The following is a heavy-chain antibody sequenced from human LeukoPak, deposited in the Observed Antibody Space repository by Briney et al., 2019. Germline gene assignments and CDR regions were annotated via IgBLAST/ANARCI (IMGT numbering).Heavy chain of an antibody. CDR2: ISGSGGTT. CDR3: AKKVDYASSGYFDY. J-gene: IGHJ4*02. D-gene: IGHD3-22*01. V-gene: IGHV3-23*01. Sequence: GGSLSLSCAASGFTFSSYAMSWVRQAPGKGLEWVSGISGSGGTTYSAHSAKGRFPIYRNNSENTLYLQMNSLRAEDTAVHYCAKKVDYASSGYFDYWGQGTLGTVSS. CDR1: GFTFSSYA.